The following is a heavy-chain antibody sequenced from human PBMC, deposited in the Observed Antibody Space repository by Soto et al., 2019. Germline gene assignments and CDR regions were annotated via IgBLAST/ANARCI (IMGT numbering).Heavy chain of an antibody. V-gene: IGHV4-4*07. D-gene: IGHD1-26*01. J-gene: IGHJ4*02. Sequence: SETLSLTCTVSGGSISSYYWSWIRQPAGKGLEWIGRIYTSGSTNYNPSLKSRVTMSVDTSKNQFSLKLRSVTAADTAVYYCARTIVGATTRYFDYWGQGTLVTVSS. CDR2: IYTSGST. CDR1: GGSISSYY. CDR3: ARTIVGATTRYFDY.